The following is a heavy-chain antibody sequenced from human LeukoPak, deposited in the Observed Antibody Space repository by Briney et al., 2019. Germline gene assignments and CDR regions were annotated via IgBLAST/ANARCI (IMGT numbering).Heavy chain of an antibody. V-gene: IGHV1-8*02. Sequence: ASVKVSCKASGYTFTGYYMHWVRQAPGQGLEWMGWMNPNSGNTGYAQKFQGRVTMTRNTSISTAYMELSSLRSEDTAVYYCARGGDNYCSSTSCSFDYWGQGTLVTVSS. J-gene: IGHJ4*02. D-gene: IGHD2-2*01. CDR3: ARGGDNYCSSTSCSFDY. CDR1: GYTFTGYY. CDR2: MNPNSGNT.